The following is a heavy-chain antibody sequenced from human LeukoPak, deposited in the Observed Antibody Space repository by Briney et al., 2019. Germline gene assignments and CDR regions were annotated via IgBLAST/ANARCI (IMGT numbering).Heavy chain of an antibody. V-gene: IGHV3-21*01. CDR3: ASLEMATIDPFVDY. CDR2: ISSSSSYI. D-gene: IGHD5-24*01. CDR1: GFTFSSYS. J-gene: IGHJ4*02. Sequence: GGSLRLSCAASGFTFSSYSMNWVRQAPGKGLEWVSSISSSSSYIYYADSVKGRFTISRDNAKNSLYLQMNSLRAEDTAMYYCASLEMATIDPFVDYWGQATPVTVSS.